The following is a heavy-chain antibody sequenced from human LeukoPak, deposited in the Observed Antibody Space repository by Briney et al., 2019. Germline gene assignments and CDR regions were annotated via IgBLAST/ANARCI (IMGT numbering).Heavy chain of an antibody. CDR1: GGSFSGYY. D-gene: IGHD2-15*01. V-gene: IGHV4-34*01. Sequence: PSETLSLTCAVYGGSFSGYYWSWIRQPPGKGLEWIGEINHSGSTNYNPSLKSRVTMSVDTSKNQFSLKLSSVTAADTAVYYCARDGIDYCSGGSCYSYFDYWGQGTLVTVSS. CDR2: INHSGST. CDR3: ARDGIDYCSGGSCYSYFDY. J-gene: IGHJ4*02.